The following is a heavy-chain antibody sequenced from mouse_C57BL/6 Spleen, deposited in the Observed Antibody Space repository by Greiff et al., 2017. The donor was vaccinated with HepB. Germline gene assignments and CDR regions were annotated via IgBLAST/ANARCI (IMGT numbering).Heavy chain of an antibody. V-gene: IGHV1-80*01. CDR2: IYPGDGDT. CDR3: ARPANVSWFAY. Sequence: QVQLKQSGAELVKPGASVKISCKASGYAFSSYWMNWVKQRPGKGLEWIGQIYPGDGDTNYNGKFKGKATLTADKSSSTAYMQLNSLTSEDSAVYFCARPANVSWFAYWGQRTLVTVSA. J-gene: IGHJ3*01. CDR1: GYAFSSYW.